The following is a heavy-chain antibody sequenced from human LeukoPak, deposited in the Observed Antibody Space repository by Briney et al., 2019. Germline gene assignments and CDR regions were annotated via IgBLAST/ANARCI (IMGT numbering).Heavy chain of an antibody. J-gene: IGHJ3*02. CDR3: ARVYCGGDCYVDDAFDI. D-gene: IGHD2-21*01. CDR2: MNPNSGNT. Sequence: ASVKVSCKASGYTFTSYDTNWMRQATGQGLEWMGWMNPNSGNTGYAQKFQGRVTITRNTSISTAYTELSSLRSEDTAVYYCARVYCGGDCYVDDAFDIWGQGTMVTVSS. CDR1: GYTFTSYD. V-gene: IGHV1-8*03.